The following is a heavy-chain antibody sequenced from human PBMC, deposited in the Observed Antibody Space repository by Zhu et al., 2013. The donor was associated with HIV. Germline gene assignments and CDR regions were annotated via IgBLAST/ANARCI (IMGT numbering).Heavy chain of an antibody. D-gene: IGHD3-22*01. CDR1: GYTFTNHY. V-gene: IGHV1-8*03. CDR2: ISPNTGDT. Sequence: QVQLVQSGAELRKPGASVRVSCKASGYTFTNHYIHWVRQAPGQGLEWMGWISPNTGDTKYAQNFQEGVTFTTYMATSTAYMELSSLRSEDTAMYYCARGEGSDNTGYWVYWGQGTLVTVSS. CDR3: ARGEGSDNTGYWVY. J-gene: IGHJ4*02.